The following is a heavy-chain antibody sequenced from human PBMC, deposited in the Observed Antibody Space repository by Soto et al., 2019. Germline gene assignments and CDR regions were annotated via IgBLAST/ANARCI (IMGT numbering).Heavy chain of an antibody. D-gene: IGHD2-15*01. CDR3: ARGTLGYCSGGSCLRFDY. V-gene: IGHV4-34*01. CDR2: INHSGST. Sequence: SETLSLTCAVYGGSFSGYYWSWIRQPPGKGLEWIGEINHSGSTNYNPSLKSRVTISVDTSKNQFSLKLSSVTAADTAVYYCARGTLGYCSGGSCLRFDYWGQGTLVTVSS. J-gene: IGHJ4*02. CDR1: GGSFSGYY.